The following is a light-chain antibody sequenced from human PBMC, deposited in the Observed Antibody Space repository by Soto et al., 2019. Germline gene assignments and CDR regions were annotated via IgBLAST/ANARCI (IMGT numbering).Light chain of an antibody. Sequence: QSVLTQPASVSGSPGQSITISCTGSTSDVGAYNYVSWYKHHPGQAPQLMIYEVSNRPSGVSNRFSGSKSGNTASLTISGLQADDEGDYYCSSKTSSSSPFGFGTGTKVTVL. CDR1: TSDVGAYNY. CDR3: SSKTSSSSPFG. CDR2: EVS. V-gene: IGLV2-14*01. J-gene: IGLJ1*01.